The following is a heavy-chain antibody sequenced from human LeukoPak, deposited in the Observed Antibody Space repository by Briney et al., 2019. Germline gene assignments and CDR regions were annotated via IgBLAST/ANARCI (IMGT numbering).Heavy chain of an antibody. CDR2: IGGSGATT. J-gene: IGHJ3*02. V-gene: IGHV3-23*01. Sequence: GGSLRLSCAASGFTFSSYAMSWVRQAPGKGLEWVSAIGGSGATTYYADSVRGRFTISRDNSKNTMYLQMSSPRAEDTAVYYCARVPQGGIAVAGTGYGAFDIWGQGTMVTVSS. CDR3: ARVPQGGIAVAGTGYGAFDI. D-gene: IGHD6-19*01. CDR1: GFTFSSYA.